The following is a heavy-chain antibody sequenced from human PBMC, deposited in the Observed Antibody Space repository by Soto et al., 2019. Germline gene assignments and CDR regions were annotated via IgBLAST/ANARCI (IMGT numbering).Heavy chain of an antibody. V-gene: IGHV3-48*03. D-gene: IGHD3-10*01. J-gene: IGHJ3*02. CDR2: ISGSGASK. CDR1: GVTFSSYE. CDR3: TFLWFGEFHVETFDI. Sequence: EVQLVESGGGLVQPGGSMKVSCAASGVTFSSYEVNWVRQAPGKGLEWVSSISGSGASKYYAESVKGCFTISRDNAQNSVELKMIIQIDGDTAIYYCTFLWFGEFHVETFDIWGQGTMVTVSS.